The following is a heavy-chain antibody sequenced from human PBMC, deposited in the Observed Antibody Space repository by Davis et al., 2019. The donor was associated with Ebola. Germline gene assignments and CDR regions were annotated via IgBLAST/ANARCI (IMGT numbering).Heavy chain of an antibody. J-gene: IGHJ6*02. V-gene: IGHV3-30*18. CDR3: AKALFRAARPRYYYGMDV. Sequence: GESLKISCAASGFTFSSYGMHWVRQAPGKGLEWVAVISYDGSNKYYADSVKGRFTISRDNSKNTLYLQMNSLRAEDTAVYYCAKALFRAARPRYYYGMDVWGQGTTVTVSS. CDR1: GFTFSSYG. D-gene: IGHD6-6*01. CDR2: ISYDGSNK.